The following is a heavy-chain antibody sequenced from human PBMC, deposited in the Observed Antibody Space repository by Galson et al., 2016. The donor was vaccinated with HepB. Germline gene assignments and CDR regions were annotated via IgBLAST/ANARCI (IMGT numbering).Heavy chain of an antibody. CDR1: GFTFDNYA. CDR3: AKDMAGSLGELHF. Sequence: SLRLSCAASGFTFDNYAITWVRQAPGKGLEWVSTISGSGTTIYDPESLRGRLIISRDNSKNTVFLTVSNLRAEDTAVYYCAKDMAGSLGELHFWGQGTLVTVSS. J-gene: IGHJ4*02. CDR2: ISGSGTTI. D-gene: IGHD3-10*01. V-gene: IGHV3-23*01.